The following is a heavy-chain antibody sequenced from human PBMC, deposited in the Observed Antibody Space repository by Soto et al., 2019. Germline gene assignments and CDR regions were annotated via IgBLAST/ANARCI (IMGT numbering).Heavy chain of an antibody. J-gene: IGHJ4*02. V-gene: IGHV4-34*01. CDR2: INHSGST. D-gene: IGHD3-22*01. Sequence: SETLSLTCTVSGGSISSYYRSWIRQPPGKGLEWIGEINHSGSTNYNPSLKSRVTISVDTSKNQFSLKLSSVTAADTAVYYCARGVDDSSGYHFDYWGQGTLVTVSS. CDR1: GGSISSYY. CDR3: ARGVDDSSGYHFDY.